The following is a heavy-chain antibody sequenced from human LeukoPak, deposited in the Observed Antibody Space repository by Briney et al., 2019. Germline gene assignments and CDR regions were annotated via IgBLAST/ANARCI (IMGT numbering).Heavy chain of an antibody. Sequence: PGGSLRLSCAASGFTFSSYSMNWVRQAPGKGLEWVSSISSSSSYIYYADSVKGRFTISRDNAKNTLYLQMKSLRAEDTAVYYCAGDKKGGIAVARGQGTVVTVSS. CDR1: GFTFSSYS. V-gene: IGHV3-21*01. D-gene: IGHD6-19*01. J-gene: IGHJ4*02. CDR2: ISSSSSYI. CDR3: AGDKKGGIAVA.